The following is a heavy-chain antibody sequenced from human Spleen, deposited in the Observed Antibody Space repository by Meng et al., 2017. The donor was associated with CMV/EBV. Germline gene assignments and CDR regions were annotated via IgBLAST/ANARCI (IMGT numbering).Heavy chain of an antibody. CDR1: GFSLSTNGVA. Sequence: QITLKESGPTLVKPTQTLPLTCTFSGFSLSTNGVAVGWIRQPPGKALEWLAVIYWTDDKRYSPSLKNKLTITKDTSRNQVVLTMTNVDPVDTATYYCAHMSGGINWFDPWGQGTLVTVSS. CDR2: IYWTDDK. V-gene: IGHV2-5*01. CDR3: AHMSGGINWFDP. J-gene: IGHJ5*02. D-gene: IGHD2-15*01.